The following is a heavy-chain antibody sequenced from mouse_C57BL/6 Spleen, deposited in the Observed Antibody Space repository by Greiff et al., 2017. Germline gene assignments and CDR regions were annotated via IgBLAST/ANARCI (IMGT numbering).Heavy chain of an antibody. D-gene: IGHD1-1*01. V-gene: IGHV1-55*01. CDR2: IYPGSGST. CDR1: GYTFTSYW. J-gene: IGHJ2*01. Sequence: QVQLQQPGAELVKPGASVKLSCKASGYTFTSYWITWVKQRPGQGLEWIGDIYPGSGSTNYNEKFKSKATLTVDTSSSTAYMQLSSLTSEDSAVYYCANYYGSSRGYFDYWGQGTTLTVSS. CDR3: ANYYGSSRGYFDY.